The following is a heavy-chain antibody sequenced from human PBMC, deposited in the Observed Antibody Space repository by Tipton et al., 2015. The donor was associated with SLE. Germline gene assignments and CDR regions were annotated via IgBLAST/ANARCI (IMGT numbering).Heavy chain of an antibody. CDR1: GFTFSSYS. V-gene: IGHV3-15*01. D-gene: IGHD3-9*01. CDR3: TTSNDRWARADY. CDR2: IKSKTDGGTT. Sequence: SLRLSCAASGFTFSSYSMNRVRPAPGKGLAWVGRIKSKTDGGTTDYAAPVKGRFTNSRDDSKNTLYLQMNSLKTEDTAVYYCTTSNDRWARADYWGQGTLVTVSS. J-gene: IGHJ4*02.